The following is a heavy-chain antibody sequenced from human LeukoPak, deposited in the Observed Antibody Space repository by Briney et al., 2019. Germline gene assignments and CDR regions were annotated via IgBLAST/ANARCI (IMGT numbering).Heavy chain of an antibody. D-gene: IGHD2-2*01. CDR2: ISSSGSTI. J-gene: IGHJ6*03. Sequence: GGSLRLSCAASGFTFSSYEMNWVRQAPGKGLEWVSYISSSGSTIYYADSVKGRFTISRDNAKNSLYLQMNSLRAEDTAVYYCARASVVPAAMTYYYYYYMDVWGKGTTVTISS. V-gene: IGHV3-48*03. CDR3: ARASVVPAAMTYYYYYYMDV. CDR1: GFTFSSYE.